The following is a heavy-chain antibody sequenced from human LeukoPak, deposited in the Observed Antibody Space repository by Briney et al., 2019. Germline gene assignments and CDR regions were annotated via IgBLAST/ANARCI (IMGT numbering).Heavy chain of an antibody. CDR1: GFTFTSSA. V-gene: IGHV1-58*02. D-gene: IGHD2-2*02. CDR2: IVVGSGNT. J-gene: IGHJ3*02. CDR3: AAGGYCSSTSCYTPAFDI. Sequence: SVKVSCKASGFTFTSSAMQWVRQARGQRLEWIGWIVVGSGNTNYAQKFQERVTITTDMSTSTAYMELSSLRSEDTAVYYCAAGGYCSSTSCYTPAFDIWGQGTMVTVSS.